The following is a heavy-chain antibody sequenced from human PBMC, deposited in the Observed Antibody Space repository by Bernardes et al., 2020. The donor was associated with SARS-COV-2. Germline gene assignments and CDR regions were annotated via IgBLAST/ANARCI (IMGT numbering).Heavy chain of an antibody. CDR3: ASDVGPWPTEGTDV. V-gene: IGHV3-7*03. CDR2: IKQNGDEK. Sequence: GGSLRLSCEASGFIFSSFWMSWVRQAPGKGLESVANIKQNGDEKYYADSVKGRFSISRDNAKNSMYLHMNRLGVEDTAVYYWASDVGPWPTEGTDVWGQGTTVTVSS. J-gene: IGHJ6*02. D-gene: IGHD1-26*01. CDR1: GFIFSSFW.